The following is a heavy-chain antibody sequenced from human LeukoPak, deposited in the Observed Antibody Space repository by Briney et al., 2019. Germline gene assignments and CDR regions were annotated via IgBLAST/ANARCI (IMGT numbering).Heavy chain of an antibody. Sequence: PSETLSLTCTVSGGSISGYYWSWIRQPAGNGLEWIGRIYTSGSTHYNSSLKGRVTMSVDTSKNQFSLKVRSVTAADTAVYYCARDRCPDYGATSACFDYWGQGTLVTVSS. CDR2: IYTSGST. CDR1: GGSISGYY. D-gene: IGHD4/OR15-4a*01. CDR3: ARDRCPDYGATSACFDY. J-gene: IGHJ4*02. V-gene: IGHV4-4*07.